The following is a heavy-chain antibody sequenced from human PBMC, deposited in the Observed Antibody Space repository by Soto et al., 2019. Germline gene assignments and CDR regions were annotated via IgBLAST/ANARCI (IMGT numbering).Heavy chain of an antibody. D-gene: IGHD3-10*01. CDR1: GGSISSYY. CDR3: ARARLSRSWWFDP. Sequence: SETLSVTCTVSGGSISSYYWSWSRQPPGKGLEWIGYIYYSGSTNYNPSLKSRVTISVDTSKNQFSLKLSSVTAADTAVYYCARARLSRSWWFDPWGQGTLVTVSS. CDR2: IYYSGST. V-gene: IGHV4-59*01. J-gene: IGHJ5*02.